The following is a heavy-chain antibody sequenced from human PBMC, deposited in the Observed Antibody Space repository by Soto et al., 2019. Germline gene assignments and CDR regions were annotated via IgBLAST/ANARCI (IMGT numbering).Heavy chain of an antibody. Sequence: ASVKVSCKASGYTFTSYGISWVRQAPGQGLEWMGWISAYNGNTNYAQELQGRVTMTTDTSTSTAYMQLRSLRSDDTGVYYCAREESTTLRYFVSVRYYYGMDVWGQGTTVTVSS. J-gene: IGHJ6*02. V-gene: IGHV1-18*01. D-gene: IGHD3-9*01. CDR3: AREESTTLRYFVSVRYYYGMDV. CDR2: ISAYNGNT. CDR1: GYTFTSYG.